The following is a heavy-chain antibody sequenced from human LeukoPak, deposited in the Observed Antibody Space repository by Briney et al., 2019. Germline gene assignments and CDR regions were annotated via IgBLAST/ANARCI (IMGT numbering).Heavy chain of an antibody. D-gene: IGHD6-13*01. J-gene: IGHJ4*02. CDR1: GFTFSSYE. V-gene: IGHV3-48*03. Sequence: PGGSLRLSCAASGFTFSSYEMNWVRQAPGKGLDWVSYISSSGSTIYYADSVKGRFTISRDNAKNSLYLQMNSLRTEDTAVYYCARDGGPAYSGSWYLYWGQGTLVTVSS. CDR2: ISSSGSTI. CDR3: ARDGGPAYSGSWYLY.